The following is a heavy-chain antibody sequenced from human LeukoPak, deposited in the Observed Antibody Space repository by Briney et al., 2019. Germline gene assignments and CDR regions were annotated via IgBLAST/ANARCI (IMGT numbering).Heavy chain of an antibody. Sequence: ASETLSLTCSVSGVSITTNYLSWIRQPPGKGLEWLGYIHHSGATSYNPSLKSRGTMSLDTSNNQFSLKVTSVTAADTAVYYCARSSAHSYGDFHFWGQGNLVTVSS. V-gene: IGHV4-59*01. D-gene: IGHD5-18*01. J-gene: IGHJ4*02. CDR1: GVSITTNY. CDR3: ARSSAHSYGDFHF. CDR2: IHHSGAT.